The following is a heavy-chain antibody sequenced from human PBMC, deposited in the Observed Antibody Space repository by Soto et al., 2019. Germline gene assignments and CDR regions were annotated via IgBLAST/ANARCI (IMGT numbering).Heavy chain of an antibody. Sequence: GASVKVSCKASGYTFTSYYMHWVRQAPGQGLEWMGIINPSGGSTSYAQKFQGRVTMTRDTSTSTVYMELSSLRSEDTAVYYCARDMSGYDRGKTAMAMVRFGVQGWFDPWGQGTLVTVSS. J-gene: IGHJ5*02. D-gene: IGHD5-12*01. V-gene: IGHV1-46*01. CDR1: GYTFTSYY. CDR3: ARDMSGYDRGKTAMAMVRFGVQGWFDP. CDR2: INPSGGST.